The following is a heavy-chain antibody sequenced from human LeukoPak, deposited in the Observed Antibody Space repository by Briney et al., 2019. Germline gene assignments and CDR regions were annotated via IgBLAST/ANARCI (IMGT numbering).Heavy chain of an antibody. D-gene: IGHD6-13*01. Sequence: ASVKVSCKASGYTFSGYYLHWVRQAPGQGLEWMGWINPNSGGTNSAQKFQGRVTMTRDTSIITAYMELSRLRSDDTAVYFCARVQISRQLDYYYMDVWGKGTTVTVSS. J-gene: IGHJ6*03. CDR1: GYTFSGYY. V-gene: IGHV1-2*02. CDR2: INPNSGGT. CDR3: ARVQISRQLDYYYMDV.